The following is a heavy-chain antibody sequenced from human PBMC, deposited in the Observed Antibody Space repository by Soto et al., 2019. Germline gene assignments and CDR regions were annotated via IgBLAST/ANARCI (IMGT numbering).Heavy chain of an antibody. J-gene: IGHJ3*02. Sequence: EVQLLESGGGLVQPGGSLRLSCAASGFTFSSYAMSWVRQAPGKGLEWVSAISGSGGSTYYADSVKGRFTISRDNSKNTLYLQMNSLRAEDTAVYYCAKEKSARYGGDDAFDIWGQGTMVTVSS. CDR2: ISGSGGST. V-gene: IGHV3-23*01. D-gene: IGHD2-21*02. CDR3: AKEKSARYGGDDAFDI. CDR1: GFTFSSYA.